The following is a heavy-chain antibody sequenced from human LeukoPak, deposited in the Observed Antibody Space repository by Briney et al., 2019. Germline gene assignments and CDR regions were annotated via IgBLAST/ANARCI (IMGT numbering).Heavy chain of an antibody. D-gene: IGHD3-3*01. CDR1: GLTFSSFA. J-gene: IGHJ6*02. CDR2: ISNRGGST. CDR3: AKAISPRLDYYYGMDV. V-gene: IGHV3-23*01. Sequence: PGGSLRLSCAASGLTFSSFAMSGVRQAPGKGLEWVSGISNRGGSTYYAGSVKGRFTISRDNSKNSLYLQMNSLRADDTAVYYCAKAISPRLDYYYGMDVWGQGTTVTVSS.